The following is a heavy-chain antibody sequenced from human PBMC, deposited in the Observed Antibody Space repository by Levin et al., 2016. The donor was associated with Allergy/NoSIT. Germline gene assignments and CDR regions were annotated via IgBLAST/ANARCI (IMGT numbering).Heavy chain of an antibody. CDR1: GFTFSSYD. Sequence: GESLKISCAASGFTFSSYDMHWVRQATGKGLEWVSAIGTAGDPYYPGSVKGRFTISRENAKNSLYLQMNSLRAGDTAVYYCARATRGYYDFWSDPDYYYYYMDVWGKGTTVTVSS. CDR2: IGTAGDP. V-gene: IGHV3-13*05. J-gene: IGHJ6*03. CDR3: ARATRGYYDFWSDPDYYYYYMDV. D-gene: IGHD3-3*01.